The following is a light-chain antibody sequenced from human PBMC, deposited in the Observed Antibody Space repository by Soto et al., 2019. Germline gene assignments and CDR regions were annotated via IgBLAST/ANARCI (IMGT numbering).Light chain of an antibody. Sequence: DIQMTQSPSTLSGSVGDRVTITCRASQTISSWLAWYQQKPGKAPKLLIYKASTLKSGVPSRFSGSGSGTEFTLTISGLQSEDFALYYCQQYQNLWTFGQGTKVDI. CDR1: QTISSW. CDR2: KAS. V-gene: IGKV1-5*03. CDR3: QQYQNLWT. J-gene: IGKJ1*01.